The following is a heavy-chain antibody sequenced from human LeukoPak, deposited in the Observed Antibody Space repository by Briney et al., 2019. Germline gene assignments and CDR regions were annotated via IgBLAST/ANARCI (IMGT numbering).Heavy chain of an antibody. CDR2: ISGSGGST. J-gene: IGHJ4*02. V-gene: IGHV3-23*01. D-gene: IGHD6-13*01. CDR1: GFTFSSYA. CDR3: AKGKPGLYSSSNDY. Sequence: PGGSLRLSCAASGFTFSSYAMSWVRQAPGKGLEWVSAISGSGGSTYYADSVKGRFTISRDNSKDTLYLQMNSLRAEDTAVYYCAKGKPGLYSSSNDYWGQGTLVTVSS.